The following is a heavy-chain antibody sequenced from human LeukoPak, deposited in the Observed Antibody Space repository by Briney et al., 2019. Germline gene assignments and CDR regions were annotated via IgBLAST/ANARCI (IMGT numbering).Heavy chain of an antibody. CDR2: IHPNSGGT. Sequence: GASVKVSCKASGYTFTRYYMHWVRQAPGQGLEWMGWIHPNSGGTNHAQKLQGSVTITSDTSLSTAYMELRRLRSDDTAVYYCAREGDGDFLDYWGQGTLVTVSS. D-gene: IGHD3-16*01. CDR3: AREGDGDFLDY. J-gene: IGHJ4*02. V-gene: IGHV1-2*02. CDR1: GYTFTRYY.